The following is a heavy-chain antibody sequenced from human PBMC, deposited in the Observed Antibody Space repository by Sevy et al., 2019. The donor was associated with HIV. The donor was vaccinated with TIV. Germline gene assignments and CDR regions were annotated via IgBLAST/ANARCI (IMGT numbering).Heavy chain of an antibody. J-gene: IGHJ4*02. Sequence: ASVKVSCKASGYTFNNFGISWVRQAPGQGLEWMGWINPHNGNTKYAQKLQDRVTMTTDTSTSTAYMELRSLRSDDTAGYYCAREGTLITMLLWGQGTLVTVSS. D-gene: IGHD3-10*02. CDR3: AREGTLITMLL. CDR1: GYTFNNFG. CDR2: INPHNGNT. V-gene: IGHV1-18*01.